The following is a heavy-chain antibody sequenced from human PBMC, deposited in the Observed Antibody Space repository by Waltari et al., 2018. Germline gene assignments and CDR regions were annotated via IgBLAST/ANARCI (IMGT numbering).Heavy chain of an antibody. V-gene: IGHV4-34*01. CDR2: INHSGST. CDR1: GGSFSGYY. D-gene: IGHD6-6*01. Sequence: QVQLQQWGAGLLKPSETLSLTCAVYGGSFSGYYWSWIRQPPGKGLEWIGEINHSGSTNYNPSLKSRVTISVDTSKNQFSLKLSSVTAADTAVYYCAREYSSSSWDLGPGDYWGQGTLVTVSS. J-gene: IGHJ4*02. CDR3: AREYSSSSWDLGPGDY.